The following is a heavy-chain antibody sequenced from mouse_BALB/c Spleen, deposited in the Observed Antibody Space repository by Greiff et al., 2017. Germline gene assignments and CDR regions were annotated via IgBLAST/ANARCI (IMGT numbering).Heavy chain of an antibody. Sequence: EVKLVESGGGLVKPGGSLKLSCAASGFTFSSYAMSWVRQTPEKRLEWVASISSGGSTYYPDSVKGRFTISRDNARNILYLQMSSLRAEDTAMYYCANYGSSLYCDYWGQGTTLTVSS. D-gene: IGHD1-1*01. CDR1: GFTFSSYA. CDR2: ISSGGST. J-gene: IGHJ2*01. CDR3: ANYGSSLYCDY. V-gene: IGHV5-6-5*01.